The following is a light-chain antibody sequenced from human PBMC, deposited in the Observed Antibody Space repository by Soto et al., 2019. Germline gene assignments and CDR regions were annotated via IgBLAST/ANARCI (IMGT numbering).Light chain of an antibody. J-gene: IGKJ4*01. Sequence: DIKMTQSPSTLPASVGDRVTITCRASQSISNWLAWYQQKPGTAPKVLIYHASNLQSGVPSRFSGSGSGTDFTRTISSLQPEDFATYYCQQANRFPPTFGGGTKVDIK. CDR1: QSISNW. V-gene: IGKV1-12*01. CDR3: QQANRFPPT. CDR2: HAS.